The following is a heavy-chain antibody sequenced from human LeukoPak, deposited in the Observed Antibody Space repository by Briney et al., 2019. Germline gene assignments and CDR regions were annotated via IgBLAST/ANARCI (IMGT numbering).Heavy chain of an antibody. J-gene: IGHJ3*02. V-gene: IGHV4-59*01. CDR2: IYYSGST. CDR3: ARKKTKVRVPDAFDI. CDR1: GGSISSYY. D-gene: IGHD3-10*01. Sequence: PSETLSLTCTVSGGSISSYYWSWIRQPPGKGLEWIGYIYYSGSTNYNPSLKSRVTISVDTSKNQFSLKLSSVTAADTAVYYCARKKTKVRVPDAFDIWGQGTMVTVSS.